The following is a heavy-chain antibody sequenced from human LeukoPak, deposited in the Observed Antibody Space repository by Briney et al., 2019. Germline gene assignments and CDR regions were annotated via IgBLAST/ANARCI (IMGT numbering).Heavy chain of an antibody. Sequence: SQTLSLTCTVSGGSISSGGYYWSWIRQPPGKGLEWIGYIYHSGSTYYNPSLKSRVTISVDRSKNQFSLKLSSVTAADTAVYYCARGIVVVPAALPATVTFDYWGQGTLVTVSS. V-gene: IGHV4-30-2*01. D-gene: IGHD2-2*01. J-gene: IGHJ4*02. CDR1: GGSISSGGYY. CDR2: IYHSGST. CDR3: ARGIVVVPAALPATVTFDY.